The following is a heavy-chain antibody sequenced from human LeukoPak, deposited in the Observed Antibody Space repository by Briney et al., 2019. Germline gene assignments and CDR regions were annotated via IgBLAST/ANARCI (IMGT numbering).Heavy chain of an antibody. CDR1: GFTFSSYG. D-gene: IGHD5-18*01. Sequence: PGGSLRPSCAASGFTFSSYGMHWVRQAPGKGLEWVAVIWYDGSIKSYADSVKGRFTISRDNSKNTLYLQMNSLRAEDTAVYYCAKALIPRDTAMVKGYWGQGTLVTVSS. CDR2: IWYDGSIK. CDR3: AKALIPRDTAMVKGY. V-gene: IGHV3-33*06. J-gene: IGHJ4*02.